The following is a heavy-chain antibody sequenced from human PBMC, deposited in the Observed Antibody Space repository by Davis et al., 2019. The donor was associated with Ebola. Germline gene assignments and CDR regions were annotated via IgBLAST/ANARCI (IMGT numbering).Heavy chain of an antibody. J-gene: IGHJ6*02. CDR2: IWYDGSNK. Sequence: AGSLTLSCAASGFTFSSYGMHWVRQAPGKALEWVAVIWYDGSNKYYADSVKGRFTISRDNSKNTLYLQMNSLRAEDTAVYYCASGGYSYGWDYYYGMDVWGQGTTVTVSS. CDR3: ASGGYSYGWDYYYGMDV. D-gene: IGHD5-18*01. V-gene: IGHV3-33*01. CDR1: GFTFSSYG.